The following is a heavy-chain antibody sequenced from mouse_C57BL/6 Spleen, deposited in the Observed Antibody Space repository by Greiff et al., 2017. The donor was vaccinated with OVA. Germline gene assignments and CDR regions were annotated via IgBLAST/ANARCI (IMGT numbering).Heavy chain of an antibody. D-gene: IGHD1-1*01. CDR2: IDPSDSET. J-gene: IGHJ1*03. Sequence: VQLQQPGAELVRPGSSVKLSCKASGYTFTSYWMHWVKQRPIQGLEWIGNIDPSDSETHYNQKFKDKATLTVDKSSSTAYMQLSSLTSEDSAVYYCARYPYGSSWYFDVWGTGTTVTVSS. CDR3: ARYPYGSSWYFDV. CDR1: GYTFTSYW. V-gene: IGHV1-52*01.